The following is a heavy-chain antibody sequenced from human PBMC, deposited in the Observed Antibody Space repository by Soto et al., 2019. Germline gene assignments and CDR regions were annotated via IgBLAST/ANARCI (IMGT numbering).Heavy chain of an antibody. CDR2: INPSGGST. CDR1: GYTFTSYY. Sequence: QVQLVPSGAEVKKPGASVKVSCKASGYTFTSYYMHWVRQAPGQGLEWMGIINPSGGSTSYAQKFQGRVTMTRDTSTSTVYMELSSLRSEDTAVYYCARGHAGSGWSKRIFDYWGQGTLVTVSS. D-gene: IGHD6-19*01. V-gene: IGHV1-46*01. CDR3: ARGHAGSGWSKRIFDY. J-gene: IGHJ4*02.